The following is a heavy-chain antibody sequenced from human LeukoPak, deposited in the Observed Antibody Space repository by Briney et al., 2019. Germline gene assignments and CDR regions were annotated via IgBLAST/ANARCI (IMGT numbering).Heavy chain of an antibody. J-gene: IGHJ4*02. CDR2: IKSKTDGGTT. D-gene: IGHD3-10*01. Sequence: GGSLRLSCAASGFTFSNAWMSWVRQAPGKGLEWVGRIKSKTDGGTTDYAAPVKGRFTISRDDSKTTLYLQMNSLQTEDTAVYYCTTDYSYGSGSYYGSIDYWGQGTLVTVSS. CDR1: GFTFSNAW. V-gene: IGHV3-15*01. CDR3: TTDYSYGSGSYYGSIDY.